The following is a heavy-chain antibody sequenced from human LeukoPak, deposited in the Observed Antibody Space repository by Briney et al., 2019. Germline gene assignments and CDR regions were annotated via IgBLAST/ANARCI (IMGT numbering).Heavy chain of an antibody. J-gene: IGHJ5*02. CDR1: GGTFSSYA. CDR3: ARGERLGVATWFS. Sequence: SVKVSCKASGGTFSSYAISWVRQAPGQGLEWMGGIIPIFGTANYAQKFQGRVTITTDESTSTAYMELSSLRSEDTAVYYCARGERLGVATWFSWGQGTLVTVSS. D-gene: IGHD1-26*01. V-gene: IGHV1-69*05. CDR2: IIPIFGTA.